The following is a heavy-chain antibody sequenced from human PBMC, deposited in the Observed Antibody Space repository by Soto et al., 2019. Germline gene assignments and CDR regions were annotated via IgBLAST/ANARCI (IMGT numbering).Heavy chain of an antibody. CDR2: ISRSTTYI. CDR3: ARDGWVGFDL. CDR1: GFTLGSYN. Sequence: PGGSLRLSCVASGFTLGSYNMNWVRQAPGKGLEWVSTISRSTTYIYYADSVKGRFTISRDNARNSLYLHIDRLRPEDTGLYYCARDGWVGFDLRGQGTPVTVSS. D-gene: IGHD1-26*01. V-gene: IGHV3-21*01. J-gene: IGHJ5*02.